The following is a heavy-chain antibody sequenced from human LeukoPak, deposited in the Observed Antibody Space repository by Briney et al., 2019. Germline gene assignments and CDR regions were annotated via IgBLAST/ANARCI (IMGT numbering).Heavy chain of an antibody. V-gene: IGHV3-30*18. CDR2: ISYDGSNK. CDR1: GFTFSSYG. J-gene: IGHJ4*02. D-gene: IGHD2-2*01. Sequence: GGSLRLSCAASGFTFSSYGMHWVRQAPGKGLEWVAVISYDGSNKYYADSVKGRFTISRDNSKNTLYLQMNSLRAEDTAVYYCAKERPYCSSTSSCPPLDYWGQGTLVIVSS. CDR3: AKERPYCSSTSSCPPLDY.